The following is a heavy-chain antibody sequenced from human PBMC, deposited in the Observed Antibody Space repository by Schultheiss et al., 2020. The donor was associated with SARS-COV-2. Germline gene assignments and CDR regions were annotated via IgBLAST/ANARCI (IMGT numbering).Heavy chain of an antibody. CDR2: ISSSGSTI. Sequence: GGSLRLSCAASGFTFSDYYMSWIRQAPGKGLEWVSYISSSGSTIYYADSVKGRFTISRDNAKNSLYLQMNSLRAEDTAVYYCARDGSYDFWSGYYTANWFDPWGQGTLVTVSS. V-gene: IGHV3-11*01. D-gene: IGHD3-3*01. CDR1: GFTFSDYY. CDR3: ARDGSYDFWSGYYTANWFDP. J-gene: IGHJ5*02.